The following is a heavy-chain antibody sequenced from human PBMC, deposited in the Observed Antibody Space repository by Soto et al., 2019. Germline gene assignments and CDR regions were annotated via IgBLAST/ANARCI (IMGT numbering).Heavy chain of an antibody. CDR3: TAGWPLIDY. D-gene: IGHD6-19*01. V-gene: IGHV3-15*07. CDR1: GLTFNNAW. Sequence: EVQLVESGGGLVKPGGSLRLSCAASGLTFNNAWMNWVRQAPGKGLEWVGRIKAKTDGATADYAAPVKDRFTISRDDSEKTLYLQMNSLKTEATAVYYCTAGWPLIDYWGQGTLVTVSS. J-gene: IGHJ4*02. CDR2: IKAKTDGATA.